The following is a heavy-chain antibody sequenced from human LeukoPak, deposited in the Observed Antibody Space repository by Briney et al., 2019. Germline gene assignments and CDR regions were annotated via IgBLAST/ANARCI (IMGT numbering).Heavy chain of an antibody. J-gene: IGHJ5*02. Sequence: GESLKISCKGSEYSFTSYWIGWVRQMPGKGLEWMGIIYPGDSDTRYSPSFQGQVTISADKSISTAYLQWSSLKASDTAMYYCARRRIVVVPAAKGDNWFDPWGQGTLVTVSS. V-gene: IGHV5-51*01. D-gene: IGHD2-2*01. CDR3: ARRRIVVVPAAKGDNWFDP. CDR1: EYSFTSYW. CDR2: IYPGDSDT.